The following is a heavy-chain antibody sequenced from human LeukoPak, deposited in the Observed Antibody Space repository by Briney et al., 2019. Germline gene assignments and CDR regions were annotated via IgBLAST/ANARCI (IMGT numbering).Heavy chain of an antibody. Sequence: ASVKVSCKASGGTFSSYAISWVRQAPGQGLEWMGRIIPILGIANYAQKFQGRVTITADKSTSTAYMELSSLRSEDTAVYYCAKSGVRVGDVAFDIWGQGTMVTVSS. CDR2: IIPILGIA. J-gene: IGHJ3*02. CDR1: GGTFSSYA. V-gene: IGHV1-69*04. CDR3: AKSGVRVGDVAFDI. D-gene: IGHD1-26*01.